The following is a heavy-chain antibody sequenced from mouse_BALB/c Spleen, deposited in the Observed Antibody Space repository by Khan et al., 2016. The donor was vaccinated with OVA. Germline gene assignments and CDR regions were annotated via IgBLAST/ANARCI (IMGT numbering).Heavy chain of an antibody. CDR2: ISYSGST. J-gene: IGHJ3*01. CDR3: ARGRAY. D-gene: IGHD3-3*01. V-gene: IGHV3-2*02. CDR1: GYSITSDYA. Sequence: EVQLQESGPGLVKPSQSLSLTCTVTGYSITSDYAWKWIRQLPGNKLEWMGYISYSGSTSYTPSLKSRTSITRDTSKNQVYLQLNSVTTEDTATYYCARGRAYWGQGTLVTVSA.